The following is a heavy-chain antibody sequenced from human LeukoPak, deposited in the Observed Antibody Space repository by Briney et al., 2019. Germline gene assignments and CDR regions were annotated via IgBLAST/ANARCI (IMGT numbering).Heavy chain of an antibody. J-gene: IGHJ4*02. CDR2: IYYSGST. D-gene: IGHD1-26*01. Sequence: SETLSLTCTVSGGSISSSGYYWGWIRQPPGKGLEWIGSIYYSGSTYYNPSLKSRVTFSVDTSKNQFSLKLSSVTAADTAVYYCARGMGATTDFDYWGQGTLVTVSS. V-gene: IGHV4-39*07. CDR3: ARGMGATTDFDY. CDR1: GGSISSSGYY.